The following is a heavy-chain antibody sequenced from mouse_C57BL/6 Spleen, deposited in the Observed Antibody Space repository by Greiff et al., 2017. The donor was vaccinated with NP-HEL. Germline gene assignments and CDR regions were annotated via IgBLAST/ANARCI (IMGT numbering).Heavy chain of an antibody. CDR3: ARSRDSSGYVGYFDY. D-gene: IGHD3-2*02. J-gene: IGHJ2*01. CDR2: IYPSDSET. V-gene: IGHV1-61*01. Sequence: QVQLQQPGAELVRPGSSVKLSCKASGYTFTSYWMDWVKQRPGQGLEWIGNIYPSDSETHYNQKFKDKATLTVDKSSSTAYMQLSSLTSEDSAVYYCARSRDSSGYVGYFDYWDQGTTLTVSS. CDR1: GYTFTSYW.